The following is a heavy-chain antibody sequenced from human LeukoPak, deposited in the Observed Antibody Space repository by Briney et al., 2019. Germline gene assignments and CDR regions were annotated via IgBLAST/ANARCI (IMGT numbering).Heavy chain of an antibody. CDR2: IHHSGST. D-gene: IGHD3-22*01. CDR1: GGSISSQY. V-gene: IGHV4-59*08. Sequence: SETLSLTCTVSGGSISSQYWSLIRQPPGKGLEWIGYIHHSGSTTYNPSLKSRVTISIDTSKNQFSLNLSSVTAADTAVYYCARQSRYSDGSSYFSDDYWGQGTLVTVSS. CDR3: ARQSRYSDGSSYFSDDY. J-gene: IGHJ4*02.